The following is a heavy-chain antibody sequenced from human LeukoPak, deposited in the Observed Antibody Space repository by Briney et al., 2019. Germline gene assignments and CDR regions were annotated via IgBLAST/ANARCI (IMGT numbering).Heavy chain of an antibody. J-gene: IGHJ5*02. CDR2: ISADNTNA. CDR3: ASRRGFEAWFDP. Sequence: ASVKVSCKTSGYSFSNYGISWVRQAPGQGLEWVGWISADNTNAHYAPKYQDRVTMTTDTSTSTAYMELSSLRSEDTAVYYCASRRGFEAWFDPWGQGTLVTVSS. CDR1: GYSFSNYG. V-gene: IGHV1-18*01. D-gene: IGHD3-9*01.